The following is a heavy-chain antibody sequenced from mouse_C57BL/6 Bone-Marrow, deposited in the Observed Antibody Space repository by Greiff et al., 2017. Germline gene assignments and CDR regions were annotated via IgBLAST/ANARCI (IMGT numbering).Heavy chain of an antibody. V-gene: IGHV5-17*01. D-gene: IGHD2-3*01. Sequence: EVQRVESGGGLVKPGGSLKLSCAASGFTFSDYGMHWVRQAPEKGLEWVAYISSGSRTIYYADTVKGRFTISRDNAKNTLFLQMTSLRSEDTAMYYCARKEDDGYPYWYFDVWGTGTTVTVSS. J-gene: IGHJ1*03. CDR1: GFTFSDYG. CDR3: ARKEDDGYPYWYFDV. CDR2: ISSGSRTI.